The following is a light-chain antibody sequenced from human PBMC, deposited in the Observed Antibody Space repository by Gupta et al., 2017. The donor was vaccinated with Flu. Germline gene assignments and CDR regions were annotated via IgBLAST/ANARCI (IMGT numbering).Light chain of an antibody. CDR3: KQAHIYPLT. CDR1: QSVRSW. V-gene: IGKV1D-12*01. J-gene: IGKJ4*01. CDR2: TVS. Sequence: VTITCRASQSVRSWLVWYQQKPGKAPKLLIHTVSRLQSGVPPRFSGSGSETDFTLTISSLQPEDFATYYCKQAHIYPLTFGGGTTVEL.